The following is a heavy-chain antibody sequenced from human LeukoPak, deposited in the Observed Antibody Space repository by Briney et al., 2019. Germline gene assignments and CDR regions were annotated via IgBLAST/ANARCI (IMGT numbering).Heavy chain of an antibody. CDR1: GFTFGNAW. CDR3: ARRRDSGSLQHFDY. CDR2: IKRDGSEK. D-gene: IGHD1-26*01. V-gene: IGHV3-7*03. Sequence: GGSLRLSCAASGFTFGNAWMSWVRQAPGKGLEWVASIKRDGSEKYYVDSVKGRFTISRDNAKNSLYLQMNSLRAEDTAVYYCARRRDSGSLQHFDYWGQGTLVTVSS. J-gene: IGHJ4*02.